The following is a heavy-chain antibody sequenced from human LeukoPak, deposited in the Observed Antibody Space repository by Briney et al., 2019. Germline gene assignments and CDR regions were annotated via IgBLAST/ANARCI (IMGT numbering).Heavy chain of an antibody. D-gene: IGHD6-19*01. CDR3: ARHGRGAVAGTTRGAFDI. CDR1: GGSVSSSSYY. Sequence: PSETLSLTCTVSGGSVSSSSYYWGWIRQPPGKGLEWIGSIYYSGSTYYNPSLKSRVTISVDTSKNQFSLKLSSVTAADTAVYYCARHGRGAVAGTTRGAFDIWGQGTMVTVSS. J-gene: IGHJ3*02. CDR2: IYYSGST. V-gene: IGHV4-39*01.